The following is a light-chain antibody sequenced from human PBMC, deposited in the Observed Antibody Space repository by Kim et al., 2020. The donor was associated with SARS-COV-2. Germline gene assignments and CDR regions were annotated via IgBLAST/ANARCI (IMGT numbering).Light chain of an antibody. Sequence: ASVKLTCTLSSGHSSDAIAWHQQRPEKGPRYLMRLHSDGSHFKGDGIPDRFSGSTSGAERYLTISSLQSEDEAEYYCQTWGTGIWVFGGGTKLTVL. CDR3: QTWGTGIWV. CDR2: LHSDGSH. J-gene: IGLJ3*02. CDR1: SGHSSDA. V-gene: IGLV4-69*01.